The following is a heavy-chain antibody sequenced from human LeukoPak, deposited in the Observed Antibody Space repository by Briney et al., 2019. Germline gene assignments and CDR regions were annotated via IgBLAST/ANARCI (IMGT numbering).Heavy chain of an antibody. CDR2: LYYSGST. J-gene: IGHJ6*03. V-gene: IGHV4-30-4*08. D-gene: IGHD6-6*01. Sequence: SETLSLTCTASGGSISSGDYYSRWIRHPPRKGLACLAYLYYSGSTYYNPSLKSRVTISVDTYKNQFSLKLSSVTAADTAVYYCARESSGSGPFYYYYYMDVWGKGTPVTVSS. CDR3: ARESSGSGPFYYYYYMDV. CDR1: GGSISSGDYY.